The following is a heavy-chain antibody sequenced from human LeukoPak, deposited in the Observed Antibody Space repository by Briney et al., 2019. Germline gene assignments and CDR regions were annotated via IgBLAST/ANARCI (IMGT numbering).Heavy chain of an antibody. CDR3: ARGDWEPSSWYFDL. Sequence: GASVKVSCKASGYTFNNYGFSWVRQAPGQGLEWMGWISANNGNTNYAQKFQDRFTMTTNTSTSAAYMELRSLRCDDTAVYYCARGDWEPSSWYFDLWGRGTLVTVSS. V-gene: IGHV1-18*01. CDR2: ISANNGNT. D-gene: IGHD1-26*01. CDR1: GYTFNNYG. J-gene: IGHJ2*01.